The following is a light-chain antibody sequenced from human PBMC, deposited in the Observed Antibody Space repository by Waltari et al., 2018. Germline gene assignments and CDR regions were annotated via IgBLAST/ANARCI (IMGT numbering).Light chain of an antibody. CDR3: QNHERLPAV. J-gene: IGKJ1*01. V-gene: IGKV3-20*01. CDR1: QSIGRY. Sequence: EIVLTQSPGTLSLSPGERATLSCRASQSIGRYLIWYQQKPGQAPRLLIYGASTRAAGIPHRFSGSGSGTDFSLTISRLEPEDFAVYYCQNHERLPAVFGRGTKVEIK. CDR2: GAS.